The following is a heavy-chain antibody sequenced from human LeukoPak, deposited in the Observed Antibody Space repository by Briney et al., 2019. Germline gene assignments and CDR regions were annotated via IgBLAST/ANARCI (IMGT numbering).Heavy chain of an antibody. J-gene: IGHJ6*02. D-gene: IGHD3-10*01. CDR2: IIPIFGIA. V-gene: IGHV1-69*04. Sequence: SVKVSCKASGGTFSSYAISWVRQAPGQGLEWMGRIIPIFGIANYAQEFQGRVTITADKSTSTAYMELSSLRSEDTAVYYCARGRITMVRENYYYYGMDVWGQGTTVTVSS. CDR3: ARGRITMVRENYYYYGMDV. CDR1: GGTFSSYA.